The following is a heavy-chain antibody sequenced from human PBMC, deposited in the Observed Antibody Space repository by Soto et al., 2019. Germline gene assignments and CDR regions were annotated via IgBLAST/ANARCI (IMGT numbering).Heavy chain of an antibody. D-gene: IGHD3-10*01. J-gene: IGHJ3*02. V-gene: IGHV3-53*02. CDR3: AIDFSGAGAFDI. CDR2: IYSGGST. CDR1: GFTVSSNY. Sequence: EVQLVETGGGLIQPGGSLRLSCAASGFTVSSNYMSWVRQAPGKGLEWVSVIYSGGSTYYADSVKGRFTISRDNSKNTMYLRMNSLRAEDRAVYYGAIDFSGAGAFDIWVQGTRVTVSS.